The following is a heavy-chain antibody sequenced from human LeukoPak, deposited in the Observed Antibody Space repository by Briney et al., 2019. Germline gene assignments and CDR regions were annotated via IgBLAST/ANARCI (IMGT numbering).Heavy chain of an antibody. CDR1: GFTFSSYG. CDR3: AKIIYCSGGSCYSYYYYGVDV. Sequence: GGSLRLSCAASGFTFSSYGMHWVRQAPGKGLEWVAVISYDGSNKYYADSVKGRFTISRDNSKNTLYLQMNSLRAEDTAVYYCAKIIYCSGGSCYSYYYYGVDVWGQGTTVTVSS. V-gene: IGHV3-30*18. CDR2: ISYDGSNK. J-gene: IGHJ6*02. D-gene: IGHD2-15*01.